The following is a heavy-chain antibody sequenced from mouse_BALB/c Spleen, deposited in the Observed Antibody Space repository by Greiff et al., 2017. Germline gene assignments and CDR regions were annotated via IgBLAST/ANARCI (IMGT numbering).Heavy chain of an antibody. Sequence: EVHLVESGGGLVQPGGSRKLSCAASGFTFSSFGMHWVRQAPEKGLEWVAYISSGSSTIYYADTVKGRFTISRDNPKNTLFLQMTSLRSEDTAMYYCARSSTVAFDYWGQGTTLTVSS. V-gene: IGHV5-17*02. J-gene: IGHJ2*01. D-gene: IGHD1-1*01. CDR2: ISSGSSTI. CDR1: GFTFSSFG. CDR3: ARSSTVAFDY.